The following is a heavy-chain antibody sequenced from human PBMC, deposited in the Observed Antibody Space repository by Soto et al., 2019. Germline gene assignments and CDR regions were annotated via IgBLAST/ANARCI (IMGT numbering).Heavy chain of an antibody. D-gene: IGHD2-15*01. J-gene: IGHJ4*02. V-gene: IGHV3-23*01. CDR3: AKCPAWGGGCERLDY. CDR2: ISDSGGST. Sequence: EVQLLESGGGLVQRGGSLRLSCAASGFTFSNYAMSWVRQAPGKGLDWVSLISDSGGSTYYAGSVKGRFTISRDNSKNTLYLQMNSLRAEATAVYYCAKCPAWGGGCERLDYWGQGALVTVSS. CDR1: GFTFSNYA.